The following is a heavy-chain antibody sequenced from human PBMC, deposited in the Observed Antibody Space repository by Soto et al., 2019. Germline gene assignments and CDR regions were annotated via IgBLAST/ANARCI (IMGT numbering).Heavy chain of an antibody. CDR1: GFTFSSYA. D-gene: IGHD4-17*01. J-gene: IGHJ4*02. CDR3: AKAKYGGYVISLNFDY. Sequence: EVQLLESGGGLVQPGGSLRLSCAVSGFTFSSYAMSWVRQAPGKGLEWVSGISGSGGSTYYADSVKGRFTSSRDNSKNTLYLKMNSLRVEDTAVYYCAKAKYGGYVISLNFDYWRQGTLATVSS. V-gene: IGHV3-23*01. CDR2: ISGSGGST.